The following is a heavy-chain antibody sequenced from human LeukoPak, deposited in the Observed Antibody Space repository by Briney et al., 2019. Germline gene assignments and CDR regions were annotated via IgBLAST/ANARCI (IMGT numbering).Heavy chain of an antibody. CDR3: AKEELKYFDY. CDR2: ISGSGGST. D-gene: IGHD1-7*01. Sequence: QPGRSLRLSCAASGFTFSNAWMSWVRQAPGKGLEWVSAISGSGGSTYYADSVKGRFTISRDNSKNTLYLQMNSLRAEDTAVYYCAKEELKYFDYWGQGTLVTVSS. J-gene: IGHJ4*02. CDR1: GFTFSNAW. V-gene: IGHV3-23*01.